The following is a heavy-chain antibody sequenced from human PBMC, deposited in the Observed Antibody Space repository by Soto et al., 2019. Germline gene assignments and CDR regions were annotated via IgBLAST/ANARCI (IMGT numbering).Heavy chain of an antibody. CDR2: ISYDGSNK. Sequence: HPGGSLRLSCAASGFTFSSYGMHWVRQAPGKGLEWVAVISYDGSNKYYADSVKGRFTISRDNSKNTLYLQMNSLRAEDTAVYYCAKDQYYYDSSGYPDYWGQGTLVTVSS. CDR3: AKDQYYYDSSGYPDY. J-gene: IGHJ4*02. V-gene: IGHV3-30*18. CDR1: GFTFSSYG. D-gene: IGHD3-22*01.